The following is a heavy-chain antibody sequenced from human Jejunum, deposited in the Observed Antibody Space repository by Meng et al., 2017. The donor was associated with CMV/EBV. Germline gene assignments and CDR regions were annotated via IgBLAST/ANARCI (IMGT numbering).Heavy chain of an antibody. J-gene: IGHJ6*02. CDR2: INDNGAGK. CDR3: ARVQGSYDSSGYYNSYYYYAMDV. D-gene: IGHD3-22*01. Sequence: WVLQVPGKGLEWVAGINDNGAGKGYADSVKGRFTISKDDAKNSVYLQMNSLRAEDTALYYCARVQGSYDSSGYYNSYYYYAMDVWGQGTTVTVSS. V-gene: IGHV3-20*03.